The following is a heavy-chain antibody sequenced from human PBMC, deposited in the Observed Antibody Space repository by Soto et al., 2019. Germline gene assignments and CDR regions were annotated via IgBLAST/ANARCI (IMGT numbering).Heavy chain of an antibody. CDR3: ARDAEELRTAVGYYYYGMDV. CDR2: IIPIFGTA. J-gene: IGHJ6*02. CDR1: GGTFSSYA. D-gene: IGHD1-26*01. V-gene: IGHV1-69*01. Sequence: QVQLVQSGAEVKKPGSSVKVSCKASGGTFSSYAISWVRQAPGQGLEWMGGIIPIFGTANYAQKFQGRVTNTADESTSTAYMELSSLRSEDTAVYYCARDAEELRTAVGYYYYGMDVWGQGTTVTVSS.